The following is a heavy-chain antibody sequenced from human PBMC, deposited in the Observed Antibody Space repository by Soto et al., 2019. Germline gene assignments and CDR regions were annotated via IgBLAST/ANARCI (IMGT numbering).Heavy chain of an antibody. D-gene: IGHD3-16*01. CDR2: IKSKTNGGTA. Sequence: EAQLVESGGGLVKPGGSLRLSCAASGITLNNAWMSWVRQAPGKGLEWVGRIKSKTNGGTADYAAPFKGRFTISRDDSKNTVYLQMSSLKGEDTAVYYCATGLNWGSLVLDFWGQGTLVTVSS. V-gene: IGHV3-15*01. CDR1: GITLNNAW. CDR3: ATGLNWGSLVLDF. J-gene: IGHJ4*02.